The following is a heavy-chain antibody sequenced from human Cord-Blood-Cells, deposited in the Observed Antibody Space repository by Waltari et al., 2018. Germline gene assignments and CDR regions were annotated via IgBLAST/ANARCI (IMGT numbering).Heavy chain of an antibody. Sequence: ASGGTFSSYAISWVRQAPGQGLEWMGRIIPILGIANYAQKFQGRVTITADKSTSTAYMELSSLRSEDTAVYYCARGGVLEWLYLYDYWGQGTLVTVSS. V-gene: IGHV1-69*04. D-gene: IGHD3-3*01. CDR3: ARGGVLEWLYLYDY. CDR1: GGTFSSYA. J-gene: IGHJ4*02. CDR2: IIPILGIA.